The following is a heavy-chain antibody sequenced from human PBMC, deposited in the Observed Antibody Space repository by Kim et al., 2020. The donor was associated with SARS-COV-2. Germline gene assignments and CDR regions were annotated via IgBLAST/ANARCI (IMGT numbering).Heavy chain of an antibody. CDR3: ARVGQQLVSFLYY. CDR2: INTNTGNP. CDR1: GYTFTSYA. J-gene: IGHJ4*02. V-gene: IGHV7-4-1*02. D-gene: IGHD6-13*01. Sequence: ASVKVSCKASGYTFTSYAMNWVRRAPGQGLEWMGWINTNTGNPTYAQGFTGRFVFSLDTSVNTAYLQISSLKAEDTAVYYCARVGQQLVSFLYYWGQGTLVTVSS.